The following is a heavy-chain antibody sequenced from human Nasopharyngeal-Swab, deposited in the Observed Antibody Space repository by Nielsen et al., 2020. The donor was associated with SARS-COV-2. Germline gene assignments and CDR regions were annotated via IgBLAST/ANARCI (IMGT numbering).Heavy chain of an antibody. D-gene: IGHD4-17*01. Sequence: GESLKISCTASRFTFSRYWIHWVRQVPGKGLVWVSRINGDGTRINYADSVKGRFTISRDNAKNTVFLQMNSLRAEDTAVYYCAREGAVGDYEVYWGQGTLVTVSS. V-gene: IGHV3-74*01. CDR3: AREGAVGDYEVY. J-gene: IGHJ4*02. CDR1: RFTFSRYW. CDR2: INGDGTRI.